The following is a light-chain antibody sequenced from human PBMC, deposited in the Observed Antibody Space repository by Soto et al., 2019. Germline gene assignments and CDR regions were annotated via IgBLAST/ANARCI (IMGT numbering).Light chain of an antibody. CDR1: QSVSSY. CDR2: DAS. J-gene: IGKJ2*01. Sequence: EIVLTQSPATLSLSPGERATLSCRASQSVSSYLAWYQQKPGQAPRLLIYDASNSATGIPARFSGGGSGTDFTLTISSLEPEDFAVYYCQQRFNWPRFTFGQGTKLESK. CDR3: QQRFNWPRFT. V-gene: IGKV3-11*01.